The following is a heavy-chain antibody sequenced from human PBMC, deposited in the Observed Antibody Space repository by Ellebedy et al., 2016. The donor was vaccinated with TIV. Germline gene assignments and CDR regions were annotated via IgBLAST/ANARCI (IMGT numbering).Heavy chain of an antibody. CDR2: IIPIFGTA. J-gene: IGHJ6*02. D-gene: IGHD5-12*01. Sequence: AASVKVSCKASGGTFSSYAISWVRQAPGQGLEWMGGIIPIFGTANYAQKFQGRVTITADESTSTAYMELSSLRSEDTAVYYCARDPHVDIVATMTNYYYGMDVWGQGTTVTVSS. CDR1: GGTFSSYA. V-gene: IGHV1-69*13. CDR3: ARDPHVDIVATMTNYYYGMDV.